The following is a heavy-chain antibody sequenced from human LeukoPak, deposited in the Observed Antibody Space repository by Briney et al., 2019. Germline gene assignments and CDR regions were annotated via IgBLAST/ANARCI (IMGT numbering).Heavy chain of an antibody. CDR3: ARDPDSHYYDSSGYDYYFDY. CDR2: ISSSGSTI. V-gene: IGHV3-48*03. Sequence: GGSLRLSCAASGFTFSSYEMNWVRRAPGKGLEWVSYISSSGSTIYYADSVKGRFTISRNNAKNSLYLQMNSLRAEDTAVYYCARDPDSHYYDSSGYDYYFDYWGQGTLVTVSS. CDR1: GFTFSSYE. J-gene: IGHJ4*02. D-gene: IGHD3-22*01.